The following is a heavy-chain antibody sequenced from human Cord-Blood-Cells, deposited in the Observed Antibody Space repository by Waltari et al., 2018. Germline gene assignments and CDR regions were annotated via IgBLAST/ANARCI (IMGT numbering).Heavy chain of an antibody. CDR2: ISSSSSYI. CDR3: ARRGDWYFDL. CDR1: GFPFSSYS. D-gene: IGHD3-10*01. V-gene: IGHV3-21*01. Sequence: EVQLVESGGGLVKPGGSLRLSCPASGFPFSSYSMNWVRQAPGKGLEWVSSISSSSSYIYYADSVKGRFTISRDNAKNSLYLQMNSLRAEDTAVYYCARRGDWYFDLWGRGTLVTVSS. J-gene: IGHJ2*01.